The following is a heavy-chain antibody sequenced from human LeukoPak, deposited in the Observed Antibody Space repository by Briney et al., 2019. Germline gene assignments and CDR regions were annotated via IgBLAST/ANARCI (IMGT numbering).Heavy chain of an antibody. Sequence: ASVKVSCKASGYTFTSYGISWVRQAPGQGLEWMGWISVYNGNTNYAQKLQGRVTMTTDTSKSTAYMELRSLRSDDTAVYYCARGKGRITMVRGVIITNDYWGQGTLVTVSS. CDR3: ARGKGRITMVRGVIITNDY. J-gene: IGHJ4*02. CDR2: ISVYNGNT. D-gene: IGHD3-10*01. V-gene: IGHV1-18*01. CDR1: GYTFTSYG.